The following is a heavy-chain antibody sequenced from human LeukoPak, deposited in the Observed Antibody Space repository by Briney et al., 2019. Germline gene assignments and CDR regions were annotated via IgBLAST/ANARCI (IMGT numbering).Heavy chain of an antibody. V-gene: IGHV3-30*02. Sequence: GGSLRLSCAASGFTFSSYGMHWVRQAPGKGLEWVAFIRYDGSNKYYADSVKGRFTISRDNSKNTLYLQMNSLRAEDTAVYYCAKGGYDTSGQYYYYMDVWGKGTTVTISS. J-gene: IGHJ6*03. CDR1: GFTFSSYG. CDR3: AKGGYDTSGQYYYYMDV. CDR2: IRYDGSNK. D-gene: IGHD3-22*01.